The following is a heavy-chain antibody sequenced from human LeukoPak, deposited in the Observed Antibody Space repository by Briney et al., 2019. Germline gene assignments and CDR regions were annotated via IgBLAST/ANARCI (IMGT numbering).Heavy chain of an antibody. D-gene: IGHD3-3*01. V-gene: IGHV3-7*01. CDR1: GFTFTNYW. CDR2: IKRDRSEK. Sequence: PGGSLRLSCAASGFTFTNYWMSWARQAPGKGLELVANIKRDRSEKYYVDSVKGRFTISRDNAKNSLYLQMNSLRAEDTAVYYCARLREIPVFGVVTKSTSYFDYWGQGTLVTVSS. J-gene: IGHJ4*02. CDR3: ARLREIPVFGVVTKSTSYFDY.